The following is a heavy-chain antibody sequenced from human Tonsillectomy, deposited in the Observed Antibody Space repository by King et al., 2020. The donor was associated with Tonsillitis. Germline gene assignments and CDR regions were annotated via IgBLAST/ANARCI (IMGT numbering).Heavy chain of an antibody. CDR3: ARRPWGSGTDGFDH. CDR1: GYSFTNYW. D-gene: IGHD3-10*01. CDR2: IEPSESYT. Sequence: EVQLVESGAEVKKPGESLRISCKGSGYSFTNYWISWVRQMPGKGLEWMRRIEPSESYTNYSPSFQGHVTISTDKSISTAYLQWSSLKASDTAMYYCARRPWGSGTDGFDHWGQGTLVTVSS. V-gene: IGHV5-10-1*03. J-gene: IGHJ4*02.